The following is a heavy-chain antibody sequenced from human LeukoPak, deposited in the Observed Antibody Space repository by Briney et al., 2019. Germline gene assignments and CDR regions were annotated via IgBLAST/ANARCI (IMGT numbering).Heavy chain of an antibody. Sequence: NPSETLSLTCTVSGGSIISSSYYWGWIRQPPGKGLEWIGSIYYSGNTDYNPSLKSRVTISVDTSKNQFSLKLSSVTAADTAVYYCARAHYYAVTRWFDPWGQGTLVTVSS. CDR1: GGSIISSSYY. D-gene: IGHD2-2*01. CDR3: ARAHYYAVTRWFDP. J-gene: IGHJ5*02. V-gene: IGHV4-39*07. CDR2: IYYSGNT.